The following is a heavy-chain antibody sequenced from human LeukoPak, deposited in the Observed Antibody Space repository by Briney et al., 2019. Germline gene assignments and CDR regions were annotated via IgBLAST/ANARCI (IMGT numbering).Heavy chain of an antibody. V-gene: IGHV3-7*03. CDR2: IKQDGSEK. CDR3: ARYPIGELFQPFDY. CDR1: GFTFSSYW. Sequence: GGSLRLSCAASGFTFSSYWMSWVRQAPGKGLEWVANIKQDGSEKYYVDSVKGRFTISRDNAKNSLYLQMNSLRAEDTAVYYCARYPIGELFQPFDYWGQGTLVTVSS. J-gene: IGHJ4*02. D-gene: IGHD3-10*01.